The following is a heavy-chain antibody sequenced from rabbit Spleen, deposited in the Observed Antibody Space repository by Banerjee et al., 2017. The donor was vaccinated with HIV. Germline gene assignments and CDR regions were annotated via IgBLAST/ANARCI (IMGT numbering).Heavy chain of an antibody. CDR3: ARERGGSNRFYANL. CDR1: GFTLSSYW. D-gene: IGHD1-1*01. Sequence: EESGGGLVKPEGSLTLTCKGSGFTLSSYWICWVRQAPGKGLEWIACIGATYTNYANWAKGRFTISKPSSTTVTLQMTSLTAADTATYFCARERGGSNRFYANLWGPGTLVTVS. V-gene: IGHV1S45*01. J-gene: IGHJ6*01. CDR2: IGATYT.